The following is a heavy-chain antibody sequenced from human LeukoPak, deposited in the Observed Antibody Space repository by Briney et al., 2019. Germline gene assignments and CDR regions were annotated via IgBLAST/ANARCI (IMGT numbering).Heavy chain of an antibody. CDR2: ISGSGGST. J-gene: IGHJ4*02. CDR3: AKRGDRSSYDSSGYYYADDY. Sequence: AGTLRLSCAASGFTFSSYAMSWVRQAPGKGLEWVSAISGSGGSTYYADSVKGRFTISRDNSKNTLYLQMNSLRAEDTAVYYCAKRGDRSSYDSSGYYYADDYWGQGTLVTVSS. D-gene: IGHD3-22*01. CDR1: GFTFSSYA. V-gene: IGHV3-23*01.